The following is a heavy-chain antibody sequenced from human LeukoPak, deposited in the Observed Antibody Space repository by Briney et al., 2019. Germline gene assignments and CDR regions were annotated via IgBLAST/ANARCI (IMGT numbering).Heavy chain of an antibody. CDR2: MYISGST. Sequence: SKTLSLTCTVSGGSIRSSYWSWVRQPAGKGLEWIGRMYISGSTDYNPSLKSRVTMALDTSKNQLSLKLTSVTAADTAVYYCARESIEVENYYYYYYMDVWGKGTTVTVSS. V-gene: IGHV4-4*07. CDR1: GGSIRSSY. J-gene: IGHJ6*03. CDR3: ARESIEVENYYYYYYMDV. D-gene: IGHD6-6*01.